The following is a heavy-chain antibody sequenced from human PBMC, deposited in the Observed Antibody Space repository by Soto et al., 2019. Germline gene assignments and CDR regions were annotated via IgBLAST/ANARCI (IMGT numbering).Heavy chain of an antibody. Sequence: PGGSLRLSCAASGFTLSNYWMSWVRQAPGKGLEWVANTRYDGNEENYVDFAKGRFTISRDNAKNSLYLQMNSLRGDDTAVYYCARDNSDLWSGHYGMDVWGQGTTVTVSS. J-gene: IGHJ6*02. D-gene: IGHD3-3*01. CDR1: GFTLSNYW. CDR2: TRYDGNEE. V-gene: IGHV3-7*03. CDR3: ARDNSDLWSGHYGMDV.